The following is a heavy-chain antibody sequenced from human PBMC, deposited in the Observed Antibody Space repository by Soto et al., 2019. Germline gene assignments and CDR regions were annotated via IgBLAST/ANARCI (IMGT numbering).Heavy chain of an antibody. V-gene: IGHV3-30*09. Sequence: QVQLVESGGGVVQPGRSLRLSCAASGFTFSNYAMHWVRQAPGKGLEWVAVISYDGSNEYYADSVKGRFAISRDNSKNTLYLQMNSLRAEDTAVFYCARDLYSGYGYYYGMDVWGQGTTVTVSS. CDR1: GFTFSNYA. J-gene: IGHJ6*02. D-gene: IGHD3-22*01. CDR3: ARDLYSGYGYYYGMDV. CDR2: ISYDGSNE.